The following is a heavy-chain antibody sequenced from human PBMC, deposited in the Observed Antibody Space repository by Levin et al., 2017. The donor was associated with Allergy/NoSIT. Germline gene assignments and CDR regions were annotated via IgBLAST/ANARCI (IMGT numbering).Heavy chain of an antibody. D-gene: IGHD3-16*01. CDR1: GGSISSYY. CDR2: IYYSGST. J-gene: IGHJ2*01. V-gene: IGHV4-59*01. CDR3: ARVKPFHWYFDL. Sequence: SETLSLTCTVSGGSISSYYWSWIRQPPGKGLEWIGYIYYSGSTNYNPSLKSRVTISVDTSKNQFSLKLSSVTAADTAVYYCARVKPFHWYFDLWGRGTLVTVSS.